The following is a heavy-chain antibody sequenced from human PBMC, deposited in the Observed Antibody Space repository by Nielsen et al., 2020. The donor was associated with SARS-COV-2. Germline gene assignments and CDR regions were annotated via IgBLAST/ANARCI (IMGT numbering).Heavy chain of an antibody. CDR3: ARDSSSWYPACFDY. D-gene: IGHD6-13*01. CDR2: IKQDGSEK. V-gene: IGHV3-7*01. CDR1: GFTFSSYW. J-gene: IGHJ4*02. Sequence: GESLKISCAASGFTFSSYWMSWVRQAPGKGLEWVANIKQDGSEKYYVDSVKGRFTISRDNAKNSLYLQMNRLRAEDTAVYYCARDSSSWYPACFDYWGQGTLVTVSS.